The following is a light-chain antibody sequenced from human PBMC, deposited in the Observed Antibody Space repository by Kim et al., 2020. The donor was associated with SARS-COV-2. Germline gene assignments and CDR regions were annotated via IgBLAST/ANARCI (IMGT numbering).Light chain of an antibody. CDR1: KLVDKY. CDR3: QAWDSSTHNYV. J-gene: IGLJ1*01. V-gene: IGLV3-1*01. CDR2: QDN. Sequence: PGQTASMSGSGYKLVDKYVSGYQQKPGQAAVVVIYQDNQRPSGIPERFAGSNSGNTATLTISGTQAMDEADYYCQAWDSSTHNYVFGAGTKVTVL.